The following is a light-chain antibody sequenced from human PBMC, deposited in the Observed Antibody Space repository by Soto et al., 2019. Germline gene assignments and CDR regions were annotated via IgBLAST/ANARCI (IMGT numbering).Light chain of an antibody. CDR2: EVS. CDR3: SSYAGSNIYV. Sequence: QSALTQPASVSGSPGQSITISCTGTSRDVGGYNYVSWHQQHPGKAPKVIITEVSNRPSGVSNRFSGSKSGNTASLTISGLQAEDEADYYCSSYAGSNIYVFGGGTQLTVL. CDR1: SRDVGGYNY. V-gene: IGLV2-14*01. J-gene: IGLJ7*01.